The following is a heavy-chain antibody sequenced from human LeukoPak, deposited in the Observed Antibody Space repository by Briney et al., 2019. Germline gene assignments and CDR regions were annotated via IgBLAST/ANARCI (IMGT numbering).Heavy chain of an antibody. Sequence: GSSVTVSCKASGGTFISYAISWVRQAPGQGLEWMGGIIPIFGTANYAQKFRGRVTITADESTSTAYMELSSLRSEDTAVYYCARGRGLRNYYDSSGYDYWGQGTLVTVSS. V-gene: IGHV1-69*01. J-gene: IGHJ4*02. CDR2: IIPIFGTA. CDR3: ARGRGLRNYYDSSGYDY. CDR1: GGTFISYA. D-gene: IGHD3-22*01.